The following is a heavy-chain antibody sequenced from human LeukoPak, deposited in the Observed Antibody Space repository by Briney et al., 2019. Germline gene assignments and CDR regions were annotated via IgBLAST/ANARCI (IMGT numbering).Heavy chain of an antibody. CDR3: ARDISRDGYNAPSDY. D-gene: IGHD5-24*01. CDR1: GFSFNDYA. J-gene: IGHJ4*02. V-gene: IGHV3-23*01. Sequence: PGGSLRLSCAASGFSFNDYAMTWVRQAPGKGPEWVSLITGRGDITYYADSVKGRFTISRDNSKNTLYLQMGSLRAEDMAVYYCARDISRDGYNAPSDYWGQGTLVTVSS. CDR2: ITGRGDIT.